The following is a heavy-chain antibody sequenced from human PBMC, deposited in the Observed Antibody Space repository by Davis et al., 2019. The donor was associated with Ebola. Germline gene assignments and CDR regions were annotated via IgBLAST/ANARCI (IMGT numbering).Heavy chain of an antibody. CDR3: ARGGTMLDY. D-gene: IGHD3-10*02. J-gene: IGHJ4*02. CDR2: ISYDGSNK. Sequence: GESLKISCAASGFTFSSYAMHWVRQAPGKGLEWVAVISYDGSNKYYADSVKGRFTISRDNSKNTLYLQMNSLRAEDTAVYYCARGGTMLDYWGQGTLVTVSS. V-gene: IGHV3-30-3*01. CDR1: GFTFSSYA.